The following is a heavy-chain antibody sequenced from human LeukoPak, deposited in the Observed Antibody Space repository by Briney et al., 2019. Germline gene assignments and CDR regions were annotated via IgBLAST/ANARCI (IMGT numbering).Heavy chain of an antibody. CDR1: GFIFSDYW. CDR3: ARFYAPEEHDPGCYEAH. D-gene: IGHD2-15*01. J-gene: IGHJ4*02. V-gene: IGHV3-74*01. CDR2: IRGDGRAT. Sequence: GVSLRLSCAASGFIFSDYWMHWVPQAPGKERVWGARIRGDGRATTYADSVKGRFTISRDNAMSTVFLQMKSLRAEDTGIYYCARFYAPEEHDPGCYEAHWGQGILVTVSS.